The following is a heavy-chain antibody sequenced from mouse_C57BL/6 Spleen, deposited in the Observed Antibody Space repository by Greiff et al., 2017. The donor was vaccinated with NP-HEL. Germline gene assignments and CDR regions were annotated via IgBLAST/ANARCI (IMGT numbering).Heavy chain of an antibody. J-gene: IGHJ2*01. CDR3: ARHWNNYYGSTYCDY. D-gene: IGHD1-1*01. CDR2: ISGGGGNT. CDR1: GFTFSSYT. V-gene: IGHV5-9*01. Sequence: EVKLQESGGGLVKPGGSLKLSCAASGFTFSSYTMSWVRQTPEKRLEWVATISGGGGNTYYPDSVKGRFTISRDNAKNTLYLQMSSLRSEDTALYYCARHWNNYYGSTYCDYWGQGTTLTVSS.